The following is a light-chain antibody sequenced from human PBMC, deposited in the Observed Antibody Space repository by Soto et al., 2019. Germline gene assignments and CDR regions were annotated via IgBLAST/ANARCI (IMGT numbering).Light chain of an antibody. J-gene: IGKJ4*01. CDR1: QDISND. V-gene: IGKV1-27*01. CDR3: QKYNSFPPT. CDR2: SSS. Sequence: DFQMTQSPSSLSASVGDGVTITCRASQDISNDVAWYQQKPGKPPNLLISSSSTLQSGVPSRFSGSGYGTDFTLTIGNLQPDDVATYYCQKYNSFPPTFGGGTKVEI.